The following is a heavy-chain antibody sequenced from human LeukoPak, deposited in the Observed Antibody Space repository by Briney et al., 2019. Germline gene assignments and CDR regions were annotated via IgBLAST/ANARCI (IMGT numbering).Heavy chain of an antibody. CDR3: AREDILTGFDY. CDR1: GFTFKTFW. CDR2: IKQEGGEK. D-gene: IGHD3-9*01. J-gene: IGHJ4*02. Sequence: PGGSLRLSCAASGFTFKTFWMSWVRQAPGRGLEWVANIKQEGGEKYYVDSVKGRFTISRDNSKNTLYLQMNSLRAEDTAVYYCAREDILTGFDYWGQGTLVTVSS. V-gene: IGHV3-7*03.